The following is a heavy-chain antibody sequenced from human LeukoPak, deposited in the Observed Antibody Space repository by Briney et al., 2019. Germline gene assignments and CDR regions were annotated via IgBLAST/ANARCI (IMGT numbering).Heavy chain of an antibody. J-gene: IGHJ4*02. Sequence: SGTLCLSCTVSGYSISSGYYWGLLRPPPRKVLEGVGIFYDSGSNYYNPSLKSRVTMSGDTSKNQFSLKLSTVTAADTAVYYCARVRYSDSSVLTRKRSYYFDYWGQGTLVTVSS. CDR3: ARVRYSDSSVLTRKRSYYFDY. CDR2: FYDSGSN. D-gene: IGHD3-22*01. CDR1: GYSISSGYY. V-gene: IGHV4-38-2*02.